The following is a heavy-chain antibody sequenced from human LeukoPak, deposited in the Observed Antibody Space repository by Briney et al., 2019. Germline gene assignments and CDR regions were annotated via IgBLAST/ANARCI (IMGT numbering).Heavy chain of an antibody. CDR1: GYTFTSYD. CDR3: ARTYYYGSGSYYYFDY. CDR2: ISAYNGNT. Sequence: ASVKVSCKASGYTFTSYDINWVRQATGQGLEWMGWISAYNGNTNYAQKLQGRVTMTTDTSTSTAYMELRSLRSDDTAVYYCARTYYYGSGSYYYFDYWGQGTLVTVSS. J-gene: IGHJ4*02. D-gene: IGHD3-10*01. V-gene: IGHV1-18*01.